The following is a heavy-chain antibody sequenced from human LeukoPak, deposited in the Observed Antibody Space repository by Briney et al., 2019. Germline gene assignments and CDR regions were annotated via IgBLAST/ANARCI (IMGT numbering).Heavy chain of an antibody. D-gene: IGHD1-26*01. CDR1: GFTFSSYN. CDR2: ISSSSSYI. V-gene: IGHV3-21*01. Sequence: KSGGSLRLSCAASGFTFSSYNMNWVRQAPGKGLEWVSSISSSSSYIYYADSVKGRFTISRDNAKNSLYLQMNSLRAEDTAVYYCARMAGANAFDIWGQGTMVTVSS. CDR3: ARMAGANAFDI. J-gene: IGHJ3*02.